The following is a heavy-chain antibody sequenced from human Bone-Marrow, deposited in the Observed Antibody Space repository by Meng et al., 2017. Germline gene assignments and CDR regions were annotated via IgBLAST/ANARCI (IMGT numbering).Heavy chain of an antibody. J-gene: IGHJ4*02. D-gene: IGHD3-10*02. CDR3: ARVPSTVRGALDYFDY. Sequence: SETLSLTCTVSGGSISSYYWSWSRQPPGKGLEWIGYIYYSGSTNYNPSLKSRVTISVDTSKNQFSLKLSSVTAADTAVYYCARVPSTVRGALDYFDYWGQGTLVTVSS. CDR2: IYYSGST. V-gene: IGHV4-59*01. CDR1: GGSISSYY.